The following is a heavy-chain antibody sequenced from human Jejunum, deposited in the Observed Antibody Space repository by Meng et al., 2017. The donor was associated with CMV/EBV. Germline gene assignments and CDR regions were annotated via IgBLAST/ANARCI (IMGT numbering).Heavy chain of an antibody. CDR1: GFTLSTYG. Sequence: VQLLESGGGLVQPGGSLRLSCTASGFTLSTYGMSWVRQAPGKGLEWVSAISYSGDGTYYADSVKGRFTISRDNSKNTLYLQMNSLRAEDTVIYYCAKDSPILTVWGQGTLVTVSS. CDR2: ISYSGDGT. CDR3: AKDSPILTV. J-gene: IGHJ4*02. D-gene: IGHD3-9*01. V-gene: IGHV3-23*01.